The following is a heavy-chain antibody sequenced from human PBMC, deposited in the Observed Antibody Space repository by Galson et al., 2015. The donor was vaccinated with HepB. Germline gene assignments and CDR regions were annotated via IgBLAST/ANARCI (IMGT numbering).Heavy chain of an antibody. J-gene: IGHJ4*02. CDR2: ISRSSSTT. Sequence: LRLSCAASGFIFSNYNMNWVRQAPGRGLEWVSYISRSSSTTYYADSVKGRFTISRDNAKNSLILQMDSLRDEDTAVYYCVRLSGTTVGDFEYWGQGTLVTVSS. CDR3: VRLSGTTVGDFEY. V-gene: IGHV3-48*02. D-gene: IGHD1-7*01. CDR1: GFIFSNYN.